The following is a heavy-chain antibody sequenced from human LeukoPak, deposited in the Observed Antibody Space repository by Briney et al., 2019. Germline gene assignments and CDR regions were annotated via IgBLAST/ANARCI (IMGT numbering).Heavy chain of an antibody. CDR1: GYTFTSYD. Sequence: EASVKVSCKASGYTFTSYDINWVRQATGQGPEWMGWMSPNSGNTGYAQKFQGRVTITRNTSIGTTYMELSSLISEDTAVYYCAREGEQWLVLGHYFDYWGQGTLVTVSS. CDR2: MSPNSGNT. CDR3: AREGEQWLVLGHYFDY. V-gene: IGHV1-8*03. D-gene: IGHD6-19*01. J-gene: IGHJ4*02.